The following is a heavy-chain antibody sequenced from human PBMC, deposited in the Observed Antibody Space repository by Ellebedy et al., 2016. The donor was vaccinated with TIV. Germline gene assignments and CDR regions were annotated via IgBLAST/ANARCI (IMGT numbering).Heavy chain of an antibody. Sequence: AASVKVSCKASGYTFTGYYMHWVRQAPGQGLEWMGWINPNSGGTNYAQKFQGWVTMTRDTSISTAYMELSRLRSDDTAVYYCATSSPGIAVAGPAYGMDVWGQGTTVTVSS. CDR3: ATSSPGIAVAGPAYGMDV. V-gene: IGHV1-2*04. CDR1: GYTFTGYY. CDR2: INPNSGGT. J-gene: IGHJ6*02. D-gene: IGHD6-19*01.